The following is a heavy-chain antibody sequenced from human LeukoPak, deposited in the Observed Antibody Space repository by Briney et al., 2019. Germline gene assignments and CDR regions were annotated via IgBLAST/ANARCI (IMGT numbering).Heavy chain of an antibody. V-gene: IGHV3-30*18. Sequence: GGSLRLSCAGSGFTFSSAWMSWVRQAPGKGLEWVAVISYDGSNKYYADSVKGRFTISRDNSKNTLYLQMNSLRAEDTAVYYCAKDGVYYDSIGVGGFLDYWGQGTLVTVSS. J-gene: IGHJ4*02. CDR1: GFTFSSAW. D-gene: IGHD3-22*01. CDR2: ISYDGSNK. CDR3: AKDGVYYDSIGVGGFLDY.